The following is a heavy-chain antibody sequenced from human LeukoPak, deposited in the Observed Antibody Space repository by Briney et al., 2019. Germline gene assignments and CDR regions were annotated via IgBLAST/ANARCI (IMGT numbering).Heavy chain of an antibody. J-gene: IGHJ5*02. V-gene: IGHV3-48*01. CDR1: GFTFSSYT. D-gene: IGHD2-2*01. CDR3: SAVVVPAAGFDP. CDR2: ISSSSSTI. Sequence: GGPLSLSCAASGFTFSSYTMNWVGKAPGRGLEGVSYISSSSSTIYYADSVKGRFTISRDNSKNTLYLQMNSLRAEDTAVYYCSAVVVPAAGFDPWGQGTLVTVSS.